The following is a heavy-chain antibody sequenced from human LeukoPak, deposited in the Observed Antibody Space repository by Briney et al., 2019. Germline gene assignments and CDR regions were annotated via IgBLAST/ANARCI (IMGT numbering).Heavy chain of an antibody. CDR3: ATGLLGYCSSTSCYFSD. Sequence: ASVKVSCKTSGYTFTSYGISWVRQAPGQGLEWMGWISAYNGSTNYAQKLQGRVTMTTDTSTSTAYMELRSLRSDDTAVYYCATGLLGYCSSTSCYFSDWGQGTLVTVSS. V-gene: IGHV1-18*01. J-gene: IGHJ4*02. D-gene: IGHD2-2*01. CDR2: ISAYNGST. CDR1: GYTFTSYG.